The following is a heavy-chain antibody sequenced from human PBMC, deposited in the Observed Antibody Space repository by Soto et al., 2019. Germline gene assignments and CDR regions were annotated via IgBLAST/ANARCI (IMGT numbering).Heavy chain of an antibody. D-gene: IGHD2-15*01. V-gene: IGHV3-30*03. CDR2: LAHDALNI. CDR1: GFAVTKYG. CDR3: TRDFFGSWTIDY. Sequence: SGGSLGLACAASGFAVTKYGFHWVRQAPGKGLEWVAGLAHDALNIYYADSVRGRFSISRDNPEQTVYLQMSSLRVEDTAVYYCTRDFFGSWTIDYWGQGILVTVSS. J-gene: IGHJ4*02.